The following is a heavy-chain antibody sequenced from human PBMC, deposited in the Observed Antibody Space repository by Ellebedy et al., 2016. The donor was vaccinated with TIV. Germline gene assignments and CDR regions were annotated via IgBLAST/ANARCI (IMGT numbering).Heavy chain of an antibody. CDR3: ARGVRANWFDP. CDR2: INPNSGGT. V-gene: IGHV1-2*02. J-gene: IGHJ5*02. CDR1: GYTFTDYY. Sequence: AASVKVSCKASGYTFTDYYMHWVRQAPGQGLEWMGWINPNSGGTKYAQKFQGRVTMTRDTSSNTAYMELSRLRSDDTAVYYCARGVRANWFDPWGQGTLVTVSS. D-gene: IGHD4/OR15-4a*01.